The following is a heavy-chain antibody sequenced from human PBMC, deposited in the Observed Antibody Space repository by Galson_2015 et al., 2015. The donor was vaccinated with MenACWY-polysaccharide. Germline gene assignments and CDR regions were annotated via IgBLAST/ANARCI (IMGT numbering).Heavy chain of an antibody. CDR3: VRSAFFDY. V-gene: IGHV3-48*01. J-gene: IGHJ4*02. Sequence: SLRLSCAAPGFSFSTYAMNWVRQAPGKGLEWVSHISSSSNIIYYADSVKGRFTISRDNVENSLYLQMNSLRAEDTALYYCVRSAFFDYWGQGNLVTVSS. CDR2: ISSSSNII. CDR1: GFSFSTYA.